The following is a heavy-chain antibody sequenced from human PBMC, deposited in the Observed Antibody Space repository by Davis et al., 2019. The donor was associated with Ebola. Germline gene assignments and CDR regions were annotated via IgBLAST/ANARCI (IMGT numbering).Heavy chain of an antibody. D-gene: IGHD3-3*01. CDR2: ISGSGGGT. J-gene: IGHJ4*02. V-gene: IGHV3-23*01. Sequence: GGSLRLSCAASGFTFSTYAMSWVRQAPGKGLEWVSTISGSGGGTSYADSVKGRFTISRDNSKNTLYLQMSSLRAEDTAVYYCAKLPIFGVVILFFDYWGQGTLVTVSS. CDR3: AKLPIFGVVILFFDY. CDR1: GFTFSTYA.